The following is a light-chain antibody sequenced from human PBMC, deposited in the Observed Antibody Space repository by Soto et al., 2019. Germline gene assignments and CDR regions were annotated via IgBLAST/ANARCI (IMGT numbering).Light chain of an antibody. CDR3: QQYESTPPT. CDR2: WAS. CDR1: QSVLSSSNNKTY. J-gene: IGKJ2*01. V-gene: IGKV4-1*01. Sequence: DIVMTQSPDSLAVSLGERATINCKSSQSVLSSSNNKTYLAWYQQRPGQPPKLLIYWASTRESGVPDRFSGSGSVTDFTLTITSLQAEDVAVYYCQQYESTPPTFGQGTKLEIK.